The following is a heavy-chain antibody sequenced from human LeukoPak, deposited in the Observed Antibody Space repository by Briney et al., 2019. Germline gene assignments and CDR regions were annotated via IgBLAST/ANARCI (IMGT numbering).Heavy chain of an antibody. CDR1: GYTFTTYY. V-gene: IGHV1-46*01. CDR2: INPTGGST. J-gene: IGHJ4*02. D-gene: IGHD6-13*01. Sequence: ASVKVSCKASGYTFTTYYIHWVRQAPGQGLEWMGIINPTGGSTTYAQKFQGRVTMTRDTSTSTVFMEVNSRRSEDTAVYYCALYSSTWYWGQGTLVTVSS. CDR3: ALYSSTWY.